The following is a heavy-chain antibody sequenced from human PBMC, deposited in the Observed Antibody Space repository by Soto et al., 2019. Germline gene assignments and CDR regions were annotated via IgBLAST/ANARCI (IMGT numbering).Heavy chain of an antibody. J-gene: IGHJ6*02. D-gene: IGHD1-26*01. Sequence: GGSLRLSCAASGFTFSSYSMNWVRQAPGKGLEWVSYISSSSSTIYYADSVKGRFTISRDNAKNSLYLQMNSLRDEDTAVYYCARDSSWVSYYYYGMDVWGQGTTVTVSS. V-gene: IGHV3-48*02. CDR2: ISSSSSTI. CDR1: GFTFSSYS. CDR3: ARDSSWVSYYYYGMDV.